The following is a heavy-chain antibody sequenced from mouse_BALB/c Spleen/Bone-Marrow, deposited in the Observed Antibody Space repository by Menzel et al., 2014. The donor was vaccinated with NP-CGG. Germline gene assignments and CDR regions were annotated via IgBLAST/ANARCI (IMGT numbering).Heavy chain of an antibody. V-gene: IGHV1-7*01. Sequence: VQLQQPGAELAKPGASVKMSCKASGYTFTIYWMHWVKQRPGQGLEWIGYINPSTGYTEYNQKFKDKATLTADKSSSTAYMQLSSLTSEDSAVYYCARSGDYGGFDYWGQGTTLTVSS. D-gene: IGHD2-4*01. CDR2: INPSTGYT. CDR1: GYTFTIYW. J-gene: IGHJ2*01. CDR3: ARSGDYGGFDY.